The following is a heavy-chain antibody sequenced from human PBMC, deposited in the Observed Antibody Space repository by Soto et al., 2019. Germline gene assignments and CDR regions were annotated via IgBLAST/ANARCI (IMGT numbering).Heavy chain of an antibody. J-gene: IGHJ6*02. D-gene: IGHD3-16*01. CDR1: GYTFTGYY. CDR2: INPNSGGT. Sequence: QVQLVQSGAEVKKPGASVKVSCKASGYTFTGYYMHWVRQAPGQGLEWVGWINPNSGGTNYAQKFQGWVTMTRDTSISTAYMELSRLRSDDTAVYYCAGDLGGDYVHYGMDVWGQGTTVTVSS. CDR3: AGDLGGDYVHYGMDV. V-gene: IGHV1-2*04.